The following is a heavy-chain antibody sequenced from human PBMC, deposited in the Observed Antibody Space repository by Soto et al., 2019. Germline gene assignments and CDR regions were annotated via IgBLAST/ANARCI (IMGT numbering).Heavy chain of an antibody. V-gene: IGHV1-3*04. CDR3: AKDQVLAYYYTSGTYGLFVY. D-gene: IGHD3-10*01. CDR1: GYTFTDYA. CDR2: INTGNGNT. Sequence: ASVKVSCKASGYTFTDYAIHWVRQAPGQRLEWMGWINTGNGNTKYSPSFQGRVTFTRDTSASTAYMELSSLKSEDAGVYFCAKDQVLAYYYTSGTYGLFVYWGQGTLVTVSS. J-gene: IGHJ4*02.